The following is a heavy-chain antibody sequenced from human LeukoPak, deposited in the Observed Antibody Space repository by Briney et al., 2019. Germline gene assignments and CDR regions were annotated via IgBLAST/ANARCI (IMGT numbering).Heavy chain of an antibody. CDR2: INSDGSST. CDR3: ARKKRVDTDSIMVYYYYAMDV. Sequence: GGSLRLSCAASGFTFSSYWMHWVRQAPGKGLVWVSRINSDGSSTSYADSVKGRFTISRDNSKKTLYLQMNNLRAEDTAVYYCARKKRVDTDSIMVYYYYAMDVWGQGTTVTVSS. CDR1: GFTFSSYW. J-gene: IGHJ6*02. D-gene: IGHD5-18*01. V-gene: IGHV3-74*01.